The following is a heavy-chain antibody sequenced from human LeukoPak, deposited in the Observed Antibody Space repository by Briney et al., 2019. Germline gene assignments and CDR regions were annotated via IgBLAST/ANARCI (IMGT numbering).Heavy chain of an antibody. CDR1: GFTFSSYA. CDR2: ISGSGGST. CDR3: ARDVSLFAQQLVFNWFDP. D-gene: IGHD6-13*01. Sequence: GGSLRLSCAASGFTFSSYAMSWVRQAPGKGLEWVSAISGSGGSTYYADSVKGRFTISRDNAKNSLYLQMNSLRAEDTAVYYCARDVSLFAQQLVFNWFDPWGQGTLVTVSS. J-gene: IGHJ5*02. V-gene: IGHV3-23*01.